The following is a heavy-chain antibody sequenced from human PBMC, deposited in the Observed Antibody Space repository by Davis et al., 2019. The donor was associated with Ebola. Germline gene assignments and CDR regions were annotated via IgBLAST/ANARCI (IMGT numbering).Heavy chain of an antibody. J-gene: IGHJ4*02. CDR2: ISYDGSNK. CDR3: AKITGNRDY. V-gene: IGHV3-30*18. D-gene: IGHD1-20*01. CDR1: GFIVSSNY. Sequence: LSLTCAASGFIVSSNYMSWVRQPPRKGLEWVAVISYDGSNKYYADSVKGRFTISRDNSKNTLYLQMNSLRAEDTAVYYCAKITGNRDYWGQGTLVTVSS.